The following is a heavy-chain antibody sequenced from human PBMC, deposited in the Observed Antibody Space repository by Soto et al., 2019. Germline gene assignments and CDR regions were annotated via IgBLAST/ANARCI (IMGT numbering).Heavy chain of an antibody. Sequence: PGGSLRLSCAASGLTFSRYGMHWVRQAPGKGLEWLTFISHDGSKTYYADSVRGRFTISRDNSKNTQYLQMNSLRAEDTALYYCVKDQGLVFAYFNSWGQGTLFTVSS. V-gene: IGHV3-30*18. CDR3: VKDQGLVFAYFNS. J-gene: IGHJ4*02. CDR1: GLTFSRYG. D-gene: IGHD3-9*01. CDR2: ISHDGSKT.